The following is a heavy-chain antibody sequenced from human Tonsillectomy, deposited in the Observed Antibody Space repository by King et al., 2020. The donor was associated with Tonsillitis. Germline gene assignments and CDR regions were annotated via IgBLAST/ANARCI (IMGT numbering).Heavy chain of an antibody. V-gene: IGHV1-2*02. D-gene: IGHD5-12*01. CDR2: IHPNSGGP. J-gene: IGHJ3*02. CDR1: GYTFTGYY. Sequence: QLVQSGAEVKKPGASVKVSCKASGYTFTGYYIHWVRQAPGQGLEWMGWIHPNSGGPNYAQRFQGRFTMTRDRSIRIAYMELSRLRSDDTAVYYCARDLGYSGYDGAFNIWGQGTMVTVSS. CDR3: ARDLGYSGYDGAFNI.